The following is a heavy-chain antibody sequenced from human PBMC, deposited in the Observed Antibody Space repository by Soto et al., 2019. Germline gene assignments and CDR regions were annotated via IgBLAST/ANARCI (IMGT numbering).Heavy chain of an antibody. J-gene: IGHJ5*02. D-gene: IGHD7-27*01. Sequence: LLRQSQTLSLTCAISGDSVSSNSAAWNWIRQSPSRGLEWLGRTYYRSKWYNDYAVSVKSRITINPDTSKNQFSLQLNSVTPEDTAVYYCARDEESNWGNWFDPWGQGTLVTVSS. CDR3: ARDEESNWGNWFDP. CDR1: GDSVSSNSAA. CDR2: TYYRSKWYN. V-gene: IGHV6-1*01.